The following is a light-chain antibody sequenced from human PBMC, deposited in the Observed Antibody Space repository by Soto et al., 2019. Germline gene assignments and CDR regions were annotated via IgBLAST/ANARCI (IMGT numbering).Light chain of an antibody. Sequence: IQFTQSPPSLSASVGDRVTITCRASQGVSSSLAWYHQQPGKAPKLLIYAATTLQSGVPSRFSGSGSGTDFTLTINILQPEDLATYYCQQLHSYPFTVGQGTRLEIK. V-gene: IGKV1-9*01. J-gene: IGKJ5*01. CDR1: QGVSSS. CDR3: QQLHSYPFT. CDR2: AAT.